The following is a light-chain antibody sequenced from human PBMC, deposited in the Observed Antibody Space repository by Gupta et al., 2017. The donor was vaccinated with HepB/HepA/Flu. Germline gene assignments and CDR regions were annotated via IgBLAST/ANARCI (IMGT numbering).Light chain of an antibody. CDR3: QQDNDWPLS. Sequence: VLTQSPGTLSLSPGERATLSCRASQNVRRNLAWYQQKPGQPPRLLMYVASTRASTVPARFSGTGSGTDFTLTISSLQSEDFGVYFCQQDNDWPLSFGGGTKVEIK. J-gene: IGKJ4*01. CDR2: VAS. CDR1: QNVRRN. V-gene: IGKV3-15*01.